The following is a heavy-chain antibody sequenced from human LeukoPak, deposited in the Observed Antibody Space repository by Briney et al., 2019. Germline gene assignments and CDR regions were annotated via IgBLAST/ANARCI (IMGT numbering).Heavy chain of an antibody. CDR2: ISYDGSQK. CDR1: GFTFSSYG. D-gene: IGHD6-13*01. J-gene: IGHJ4*02. CDR3: ARAGPSSSWHQFDY. V-gene: IGHV3-30*03. Sequence: PGRSLRLSCGASGFTFSSYGMHWVRQAQGKGLEWVAAISYDGSQKKYADSVKGRFTISRDNSKNTLYLQMNSLRAEDTAVYYCARAGPSSSWHQFDYWGQGTLVTVSS.